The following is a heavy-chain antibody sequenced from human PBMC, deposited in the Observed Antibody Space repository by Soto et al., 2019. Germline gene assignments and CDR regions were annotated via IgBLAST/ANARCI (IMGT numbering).Heavy chain of an antibody. CDR1: GGSISSYY. D-gene: IGHD3-9*01. Sequence: SETLSLTCTVSGGSISSYYWSWIRQPPGKGLEWIGYIYYSGSTNYNPSLKSRVTISVDTSKNQFSLKLSSVTAADTAVYYCASLDILTGYSPVYCFDYWGQGTLVTVS. V-gene: IGHV4-59*08. J-gene: IGHJ4*02. CDR3: ASLDILTGYSPVYCFDY. CDR2: IYYSGST.